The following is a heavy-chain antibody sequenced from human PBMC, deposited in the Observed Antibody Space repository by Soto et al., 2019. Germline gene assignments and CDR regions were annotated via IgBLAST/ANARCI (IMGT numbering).Heavy chain of an antibody. CDR3: VSGADY. CDR2: IKQDGSEK. J-gene: IGHJ4*02. Sequence: GGSLRLSCAASGLRFSSYWMTWVRQAPGKGLEWVANIKQDGSEKYYVDSVKGRFTISRDNAKNSLYLQMNSLRAEDTAVYYCVSGADYWGQGTLVTVSS. V-gene: IGHV3-7*05. CDR1: GLRFSSYW.